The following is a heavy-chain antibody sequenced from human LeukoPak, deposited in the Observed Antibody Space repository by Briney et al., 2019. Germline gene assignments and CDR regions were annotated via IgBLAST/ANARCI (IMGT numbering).Heavy chain of an antibody. CDR3: ATGYGSGRGAFDI. D-gene: IGHD6-19*01. Sequence: GESLKISCRGSGYSFTTYWIGWVRQMPGKGLEYMGIIYPGDSDTRYSPSFQGQVTISADKSISTAYLQWSSLQASDTSMYYCATGYGSGRGAFDIWGQGTMVTVSS. CDR2: IYPGDSDT. J-gene: IGHJ3*02. CDR1: GYSFTTYW. V-gene: IGHV5-51*01.